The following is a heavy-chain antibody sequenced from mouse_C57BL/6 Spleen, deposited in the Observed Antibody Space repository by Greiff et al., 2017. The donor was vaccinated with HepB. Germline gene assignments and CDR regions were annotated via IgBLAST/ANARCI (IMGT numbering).Heavy chain of an antibody. V-gene: IGHV2-6-1*01. CDR1: GFSFTSYG. J-gene: IGHJ1*03. CDR2: IWSDGST. CDR3: ARHIGYYWYFDV. D-gene: IGHD2-2*01. Sequence: VQVVESGPGLVAPSQSLSITCTVSGFSFTSYGVHWVRQPPGKGLEWLVVIWSDGSTTYNSALKSRLSISKDNSKSQVFLKMNSLQTDDTAMYYCARHIGYYWYFDVWGTGTTVTVSS.